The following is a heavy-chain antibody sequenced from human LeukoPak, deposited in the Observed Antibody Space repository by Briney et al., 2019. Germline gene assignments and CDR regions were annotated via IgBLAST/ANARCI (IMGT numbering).Heavy chain of an antibody. V-gene: IGHV3-48*01. CDR3: ARVHRITMVRGVTGGLDY. J-gene: IGHJ4*02. CDR1: GFTFSSYS. Sequence: GGSLRLSCAASGFTFSSYSMNWVRQAPGKGLEWVSYISSSSSTIYYADSVKGRFTISRDNAKNSLYLQMNSLRAVDTAVYYCARVHRITMVRGVTGGLDYWGQGTLVTVSS. CDR2: ISSSSSTI. D-gene: IGHD3-10*01.